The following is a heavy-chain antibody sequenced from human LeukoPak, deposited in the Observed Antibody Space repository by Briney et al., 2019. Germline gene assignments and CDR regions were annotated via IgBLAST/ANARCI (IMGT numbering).Heavy chain of an antibody. V-gene: IGHV3-30*04. CDR1: GFTFSSYA. CDR3: ATTSKDIVVVVAAPVRYGMDV. CDR2: ISYDGSNK. Sequence: GRSLRLSCAASGFTFSSYAMHWVRQAPGKGLEWVAVISYDGSNKYYADSVKGRFTISRDNSKNTLYLQMNSLRAEDTAVYYCATTSKDIVVVVAAPVRYGMDVWGKGTTVTVSS. D-gene: IGHD2-15*01. J-gene: IGHJ6*04.